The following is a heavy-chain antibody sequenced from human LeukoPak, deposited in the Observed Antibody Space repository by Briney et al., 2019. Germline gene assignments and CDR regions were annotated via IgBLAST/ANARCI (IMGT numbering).Heavy chain of an antibody. D-gene: IGHD3-9*01. Sequence: SETLSLTCTVSGGSISSGSYCWSWIRQPAGKGLGWIGRIYTSGSTNYNPSLKSRVTISVDTSKNQFSLKLSSVTAADTAVYYCARDPSSYDILTGYHVYNWFDPWGQGTLVTVSS. CDR2: IYTSGST. CDR3: ARDPSSYDILTGYHVYNWFDP. V-gene: IGHV4-61*02. CDR1: GGSISSGSYC. J-gene: IGHJ5*02.